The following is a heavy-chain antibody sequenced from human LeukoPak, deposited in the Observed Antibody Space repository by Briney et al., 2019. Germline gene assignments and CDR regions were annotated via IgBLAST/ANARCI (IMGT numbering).Heavy chain of an antibody. V-gene: IGHV3-30*18. CDR3: AKDLRPYSSGLDY. CDR2: VSYDGINK. CDR1: GFTFSTYG. Sequence: GGSLRLSCAASGFTFSTYGMHWVRQAPGKGLEWVAVVSYDGINKYYADSVKGRFTISRDNSKNMLYLQMNSLRAEDTAVYYCAKDLRPYSSGLDYWGQGTLVTVSS. J-gene: IGHJ4*02. D-gene: IGHD6-19*01.